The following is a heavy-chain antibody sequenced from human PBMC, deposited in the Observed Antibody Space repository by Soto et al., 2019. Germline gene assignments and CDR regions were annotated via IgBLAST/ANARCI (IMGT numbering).Heavy chain of an antibody. D-gene: IGHD2-15*01. J-gene: IGHJ3*02. CDR3: ARDRSAYCSGGSCHKEARPDAFDI. CDR2: IYYSGST. V-gene: IGHV4-31*03. Sequence: SETLAVTYTVSGGSIVSGGYYWGRMRQHPGKGLEWIGYIYYSGSTYYNPSLKSRVTISVDTSKNQFSLKLSSVTAADTAVYYCARDRSAYCSGGSCHKEARPDAFDIWGQATMVTVSS. CDR1: GGSIVSGGYY.